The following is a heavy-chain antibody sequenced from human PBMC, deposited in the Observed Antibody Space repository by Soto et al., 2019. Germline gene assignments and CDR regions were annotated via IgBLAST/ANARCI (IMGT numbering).Heavy chain of an antibody. CDR1: GFTFSSYA. V-gene: IGHV3-23*01. CDR2: ISGSGGST. D-gene: IGHD6-19*01. CDR3: AKEKGDQIRLVQIPVLYYFDY. J-gene: IGHJ4*02. Sequence: HPGGSRRLSCAASGFTFSSYAMSWVRQAPGKGLEWVSAISGSGGSTYYADSVKGRFTISRDNSKNTLYLQMNSLRAEDTAVYYCAKEKGDQIRLVQIPVLYYFDYWGQGTLVTVSS.